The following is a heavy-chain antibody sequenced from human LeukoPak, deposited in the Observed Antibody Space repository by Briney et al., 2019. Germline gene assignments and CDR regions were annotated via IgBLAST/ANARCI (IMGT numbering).Heavy chain of an antibody. D-gene: IGHD3-22*01. CDR2: ISYGGSNK. CDR1: GFTFSSYA. J-gene: IGHJ4*02. V-gene: IGHV3-30*04. CDR3: AKDLRGGITMIVVVGFDY. Sequence: PGRSLRLSCAASGFTFSSYAMHWVRQAPGKGLEWVAVISYGGSNKYYADAVKGRFTISRDNSKNTLYLQMNSLRAEDTAVYYCAKDLRGGITMIVVVGFDYWGQGTLVTVSS.